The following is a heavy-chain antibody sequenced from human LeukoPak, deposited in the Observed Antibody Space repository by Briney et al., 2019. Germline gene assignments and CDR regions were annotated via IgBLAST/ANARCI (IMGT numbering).Heavy chain of an antibody. D-gene: IGHD3-22*01. CDR3: ARTYYYDSSGYYYVPFDY. CDR2: ISAYNGNT. V-gene: IGHV1-18*01. J-gene: IGHJ4*02. Sequence: ASVKVSCKASGYTFTSYGISWVRQAPGQGLEWMGWISAYNGNTNYAQKLQGRVTMTTDTSTSTAYMELRCLRSDDTAVYYCARTYYYDSSGYYYVPFDYWGQGTLVTVSS. CDR1: GYTFTSYG.